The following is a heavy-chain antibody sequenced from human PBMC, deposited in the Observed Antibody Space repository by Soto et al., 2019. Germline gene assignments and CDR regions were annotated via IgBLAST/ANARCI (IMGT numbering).Heavy chain of an antibody. V-gene: IGHV4-34*01. CDR1: GGSFSGYY. Sequence: SETLSLTCAVYGGSFSGYYWSWIRQPPGKGLEWIGEINHSGSTNYNPSLKSRVTISVDTSKNQFSLKLSSVTAADTAVYYCARGRGSQREQQLVQIDYWGQGTLVTVSS. CDR3: ARGRGSQREQQLVQIDY. D-gene: IGHD6-13*01. J-gene: IGHJ4*02. CDR2: INHSGST.